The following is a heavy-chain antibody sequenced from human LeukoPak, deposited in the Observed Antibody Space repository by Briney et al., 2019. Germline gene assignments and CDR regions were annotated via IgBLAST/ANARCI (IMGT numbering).Heavy chain of an antibody. V-gene: IGHV3-30-3*01. D-gene: IGHD6-19*01. CDR1: GFTFSYYP. CDR3: AKDRVRSSGWYELAP. Sequence: GRSLRLSCAASGFTFSYYPMHWVRQAPGKGLEWVAVISYDGSNKYCADSVKGRFTISRDNSKNTLYLQMNSLRAEDTAVYYCAKDRVRSSGWYELAPWGQGTLVTVSS. J-gene: IGHJ5*02. CDR2: ISYDGSNK.